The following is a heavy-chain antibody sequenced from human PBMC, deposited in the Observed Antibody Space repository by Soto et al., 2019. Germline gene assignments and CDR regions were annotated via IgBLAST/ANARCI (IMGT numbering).Heavy chain of an antibody. Sequence: TSETLSLTCTVSGGSISSGGYYWSWIRQHPGKGLEWIGYIYYSGSTYHNPSLKSRVTISVDTSKNQFSLKLSSVTAADTAVYYCASGYSGYDYYFDYWGQGTLVTVSS. V-gene: IGHV4-31*03. CDR2: IYYSGST. CDR3: ASGYSGYDYYFDY. CDR1: GGSISSGGYY. J-gene: IGHJ4*02. D-gene: IGHD5-12*01.